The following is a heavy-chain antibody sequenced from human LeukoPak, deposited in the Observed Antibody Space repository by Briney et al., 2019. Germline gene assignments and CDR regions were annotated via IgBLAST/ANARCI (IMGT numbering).Heavy chain of an antibody. CDR3: AGYDILTGLWD. D-gene: IGHD3-9*01. Sequence: PSETLSLTCTVSGGSISSSSYYWGWIRQPPGKGLEWIGSIYYSGSTYYNPSLKSRVTISVDTSKNQFSLKLSSVTAADTAVYYCAGYDILTGLWDWDQGALVTVSS. J-gene: IGHJ4*02. CDR2: IYYSGST. CDR1: GGSISSSSYY. V-gene: IGHV4-39*01.